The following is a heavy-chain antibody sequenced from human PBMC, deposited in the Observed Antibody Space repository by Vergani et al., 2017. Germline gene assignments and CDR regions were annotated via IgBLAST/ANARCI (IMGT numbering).Heavy chain of an antibody. CDR3: ARDGQGIVVVPALTYGLDV. D-gene: IGHD2-2*01. CDR2: IYSGGST. CDR1: GFTVSSNY. Sequence: EVQLVESGGGLVKPGGSLRLSCAASGFTVSSNYMSWVRQAPGKGLEWVSVIYSGGSTYYADSVKGRFTISRDNSKNTLYLQMNSLRAEDTAVYYCARDGQGIVVVPALTYGLDVWGQGTTVTVSS. J-gene: IGHJ6*02. V-gene: IGHV3-53*01.